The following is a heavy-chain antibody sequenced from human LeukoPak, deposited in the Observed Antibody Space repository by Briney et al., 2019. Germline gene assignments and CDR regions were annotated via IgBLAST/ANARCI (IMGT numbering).Heavy chain of an antibody. V-gene: IGHV3-9*03. D-gene: IGHD6-13*01. CDR3: AKGGAGYSSTWSEY. CDR1: GFTFDDYA. Sequence: PGGSLRHSCAASGFTFDDYAMHWVRQAPGKGLEWVSGISWNSGSIGYADSVKGRFTISRDNAKNSLYLQMNSLRAEDMALYYCAKGGAGYSSTWSEYWGLGTLVTVSS. CDR2: ISWNSGSI. J-gene: IGHJ4*02.